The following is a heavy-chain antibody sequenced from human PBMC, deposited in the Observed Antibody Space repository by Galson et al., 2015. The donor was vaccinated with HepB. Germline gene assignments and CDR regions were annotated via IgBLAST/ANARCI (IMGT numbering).Heavy chain of an antibody. CDR1: GFSFSNYA. V-gene: IGHV3-23*01. J-gene: IGHJ6*03. CDR2: IRGSGTNT. CDR3: AKVYGTSSYYYMDV. Sequence: SLRLSCAASGFSFSNYAMSWVRQAPGKGLEWVSAIRGSGTNTNYADSVKGRFTISRDNSKNTLFLQMNSLRAEDTALYFCAKVYGTSSYYYMDVWGKGTTVTVSS. D-gene: IGHD6-6*01.